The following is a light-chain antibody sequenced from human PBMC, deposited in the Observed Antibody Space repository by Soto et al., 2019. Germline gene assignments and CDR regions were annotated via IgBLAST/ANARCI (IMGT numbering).Light chain of an antibody. Sequence: VLTQSPATLSLSPGERATLSCRASQSIHTSLAWYQQKSGKPPRLVIYDSTLRANGVPDRFGGSRSGKEFTRTNDRLEPEEFAVYYCRQLIVWPPTPFGQGPRLEIK. V-gene: IGKV3-11*01. CDR2: DST. CDR3: RQLIVWPPTP. J-gene: IGKJ5*01. CDR1: QSIHTS.